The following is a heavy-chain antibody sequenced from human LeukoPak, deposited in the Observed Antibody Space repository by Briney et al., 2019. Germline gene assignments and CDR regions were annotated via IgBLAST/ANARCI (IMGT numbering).Heavy chain of an antibody. V-gene: IGHV3-23*01. CDR1: GFTFSSYG. CDR2: ISGSGGNT. J-gene: IGHJ4*02. Sequence: GGTLRLSCAASGFTFSSYGMSWVRQAPGKGLEWVSAISGSGGNTYYADSVKGRFTISRDNSKNTLYLQMNSLRAEDTAVYYCASGATILDYWGQGTLVTVSS. D-gene: IGHD5-12*01. CDR3: ASGATILDY.